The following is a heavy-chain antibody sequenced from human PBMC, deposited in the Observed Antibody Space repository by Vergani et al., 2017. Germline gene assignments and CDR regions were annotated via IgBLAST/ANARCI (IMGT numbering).Heavy chain of an antibody. D-gene: IGHD3-16*01. Sequence: QVQLVESGGGVVQPGRSLRLSCAASGFTFSSYAMHWVRQAPGKGLEWVAVISYDGSNKYYADSVKGRFTISRDNSKNTLYLQMNSLRAEDTAVYYCARDHLRTQTKRAAKGGSNYYYYMDVWGKGTTVTVSS. J-gene: IGHJ6*03. CDR1: GFTFSSYA. CDR2: ISYDGSNK. CDR3: ARDHLRTQTKRAAKGGSNYYYYMDV. V-gene: IGHV3-30-3*01.